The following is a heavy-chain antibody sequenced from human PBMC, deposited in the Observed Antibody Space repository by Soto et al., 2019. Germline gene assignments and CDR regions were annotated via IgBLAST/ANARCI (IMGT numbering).Heavy chain of an antibody. CDR2: ISNGGTSI. CDR3: ARVATGADYGMDV. J-gene: IGHJ6*02. CDR1: GVTFSSYE. V-gene: IGHV3-48*03. Sequence: EVQLVESGGGLVQPGGSLRLSCAASGVTFSSYELNWVRQAPGKGLEWVSYISNGGTSIYYADSVKGRFTISRHNAKNSLFLQMSSLRAEDTAVYYCARVATGADYGMDVWGQGTTVTVSS. D-gene: IGHD3-10*01.